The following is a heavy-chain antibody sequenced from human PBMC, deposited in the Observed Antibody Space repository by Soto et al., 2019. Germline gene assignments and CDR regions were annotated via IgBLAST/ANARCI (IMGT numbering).Heavy chain of an antibody. CDR3: ARGGLWIQLWPFDY. Sequence: QVQLQQWGAGLLKPSETLSLTCAVYGGSFSGYYWSWIRQPPGKGLEWIGEINHSGSTNYNPSLKSRVTISVDTSKNQFSVKLSSVTAADTAVYYCARGGLWIQLWPFDYWGQGTLVTVSS. CDR2: INHSGST. CDR1: GGSFSGYY. J-gene: IGHJ4*02. D-gene: IGHD5-18*01. V-gene: IGHV4-34*01.